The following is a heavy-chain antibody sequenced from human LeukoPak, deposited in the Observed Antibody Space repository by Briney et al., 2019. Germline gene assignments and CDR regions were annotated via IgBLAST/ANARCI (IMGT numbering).Heavy chain of an antibody. CDR3: AKLRSYYYDSSGYGDY. Sequence: GGSLRLSCAASGFTFSSYAMSWVRQAPGKGLEWASAISGSGGSTYYADSVKGRFTISRDNSKNTLYLQMNSLRAEDTAVYYCAKLRSYYYDSSGYGDYWGQGTLVTVSS. CDR1: GFTFSSYA. J-gene: IGHJ4*02. D-gene: IGHD3-22*01. CDR2: ISGSGGST. V-gene: IGHV3-23*01.